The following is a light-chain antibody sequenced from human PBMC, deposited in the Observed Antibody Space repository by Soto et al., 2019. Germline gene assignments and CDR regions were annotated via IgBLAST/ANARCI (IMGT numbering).Light chain of an antibody. CDR2: WAS. Sequence: DIVLTQSPDSLAVSLGERSTINCQSSQSLFYSSSNKASLAWYQQKPGQPPKVMIYWASTRESGVPDRFSGSGSGTDCTLTIAGLQAEDVALYYCQQYYTSPLTFGGGTKVDIK. CDR1: QSLFYSSSNKAS. CDR3: QQYYTSPLT. J-gene: IGKJ4*01. V-gene: IGKV4-1*01.